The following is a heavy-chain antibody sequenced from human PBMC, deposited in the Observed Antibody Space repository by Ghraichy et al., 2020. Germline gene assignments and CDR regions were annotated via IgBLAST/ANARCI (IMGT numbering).Heavy chain of an antibody. Sequence: SETLSLTCSVSGGSINTNNYWVWIRQSPGKGLEWIGSFYYGGSIYYNPSLNNRVIISGDTSKNQFSLKLTSVTATDTAVYYCARHSQWIIRVDYWGQGILVTVSS. CDR2: FYYGGSI. D-gene: IGHD5-12*01. V-gene: IGHV4-39*01. J-gene: IGHJ4*02. CDR3: ARHSQWIIRVDY. CDR1: GGSINTNNY.